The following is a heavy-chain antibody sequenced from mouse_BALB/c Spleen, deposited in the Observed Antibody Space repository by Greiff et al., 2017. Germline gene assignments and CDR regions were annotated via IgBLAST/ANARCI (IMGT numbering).Heavy chain of an antibody. D-gene: IGHD1-1*01. V-gene: IGHV5-6*01. Sequence: EVNLVESGGDLVKPGGSLKLSCAASGFTFSSYGMSWVRQTPDKRLEWVATISSGGSYTYYPDSVKGRFTISRDNAKNTLYLQMSSLKSEDTAMYYCARGGVVDYYAMDYWGQGTSVTVSS. CDR3: ARGGVVDYYAMDY. CDR1: GFTFSSYG. CDR2: ISSGGSYT. J-gene: IGHJ4*01.